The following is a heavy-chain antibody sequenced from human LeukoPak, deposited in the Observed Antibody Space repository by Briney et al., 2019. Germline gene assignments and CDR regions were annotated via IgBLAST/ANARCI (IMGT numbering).Heavy chain of an antibody. CDR1: GFTVSSNY. D-gene: IGHD4-23*01. CDR3: AMGWGLRWSTHDPGAFDI. V-gene: IGHV3-21*01. J-gene: IGHJ3*02. Sequence: PGGSLRLSCAASGFTVSSNYMSWVRQAPGKGLEWVSSISSSSSYIYYADSVKGRFTISRDNAKNSLYLQMNSLRAEDTAVYYCAMGWGLRWSTHDPGAFDIWGQGTMVTVSS. CDR2: ISSSSSYI.